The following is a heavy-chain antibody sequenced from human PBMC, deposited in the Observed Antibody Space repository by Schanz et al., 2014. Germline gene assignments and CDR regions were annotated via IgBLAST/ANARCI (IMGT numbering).Heavy chain of an antibody. CDR3: VRDAGWAFGDYHDMDV. V-gene: IGHV1-18*01. D-gene: IGHD3-10*01. Sequence: QVQLVQSGAEVKKPGASATVSCKASGYTFNNHGISWVRQAPGQGLEWMGWISVYHGHTNYAEKVHGRVTITTDTSTSTAYMELRSLISDDTSVYYCVRDAGWAFGDYHDMDVWGQGTSVTVSS. J-gene: IGHJ6*02. CDR2: ISVYHGHT. CDR1: GYTFNNHG.